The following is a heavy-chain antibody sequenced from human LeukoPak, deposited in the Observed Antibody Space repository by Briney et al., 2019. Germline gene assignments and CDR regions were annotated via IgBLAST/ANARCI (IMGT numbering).Heavy chain of an antibody. CDR3: ARGPGPSGGPFDY. CDR2: IIPIFGTA. Sequence: SVKVSCKVSGYTLTELSMHWVRQAPGQGLEWMGGIIPIFGTANYAQKFQGRVTITADESTSTAYMELSSLRSEDTAVYYCARGPGPSGGPFDYWGQGTLVTVSS. D-gene: IGHD1-26*01. CDR1: GYTLTELS. V-gene: IGHV1-69*13. J-gene: IGHJ4*02.